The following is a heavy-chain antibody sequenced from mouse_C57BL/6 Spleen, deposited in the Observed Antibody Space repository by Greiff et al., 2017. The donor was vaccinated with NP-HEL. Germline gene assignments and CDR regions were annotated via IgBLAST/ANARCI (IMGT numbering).Heavy chain of an antibody. CDR2: FYPGSGSI. J-gene: IGHJ1*03. V-gene: IGHV1-62-2*01. CDR1: GYTFTEYT. Sequence: QVQLKQSGAELVKPGASVKLSCKASGYTFTEYTIHWVKQRSGQGLEWIGWFYPGSGSIKYNEKFKDKATLTADKSSSTVYMELSRLTSEDSAVYFCARHEGGGYGSSPWYFDVWGTGTTVTVSS. D-gene: IGHD1-1*01. CDR3: ARHEGGGYGSSPWYFDV.